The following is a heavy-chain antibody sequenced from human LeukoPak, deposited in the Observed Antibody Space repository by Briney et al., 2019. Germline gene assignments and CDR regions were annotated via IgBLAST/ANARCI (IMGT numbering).Heavy chain of an antibody. CDR3: ASLPDYDSGGYTLFD. J-gene: IGHJ4*02. D-gene: IGHD3-22*01. Sequence: ASVKVSCKASGYSFTSYYMHWVRQAPGQGLEWMGIINPSGGSTSYAQKFQGRVTMTRDTSTSTVYMELSSLRSEDTAVYYCASLPDYDSGGYTLFDWGQGTLVTVSS. CDR1: GYSFTSYY. V-gene: IGHV1-46*01. CDR2: INPSGGST.